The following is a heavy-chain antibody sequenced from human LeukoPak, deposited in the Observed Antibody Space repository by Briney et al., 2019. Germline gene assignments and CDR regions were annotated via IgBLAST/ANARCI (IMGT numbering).Heavy chain of an antibody. J-gene: IGHJ4*02. CDR3: AGRQEYYGSGSEFDY. D-gene: IGHD3-10*01. Sequence: ETLSLTCPVSGGSIRIYYWSWIRQPPGTGLEWVGYIYYSGSTNYNPSLKSRVTISVDTSKNQFSLKLSSVTAADTAVYYCAGRQEYYGSGSEFDYWGQGTLVTVSS. V-gene: IGHV4-59*01. CDR1: GGSIRIYY. CDR2: IYYSGST.